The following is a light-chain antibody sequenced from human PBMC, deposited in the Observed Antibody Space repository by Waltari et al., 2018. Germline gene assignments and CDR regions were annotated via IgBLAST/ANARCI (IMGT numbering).Light chain of an antibody. CDR2: AAS. CDR1: QSISTY. V-gene: IGKV1-39*01. Sequence: DIQMTHSPSSLSASVGDRVPITCRSSQSISTYLNWYQQKPGKAPKLLIYAASSLQSGVPLRFSGSGSGTDFTLTISSLRPEDFATYYCQHSYNTVSVTFGQGTRLDI. J-gene: IGKJ5*01. CDR3: QHSYNTVSVT.